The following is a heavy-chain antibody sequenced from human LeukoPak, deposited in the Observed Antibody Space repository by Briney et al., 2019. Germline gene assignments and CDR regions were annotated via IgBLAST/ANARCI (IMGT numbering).Heavy chain of an antibody. CDR1: GYTFTGYY. D-gene: IGHD2-15*01. V-gene: IGHV1-2*02. CDR2: INPNSGGT. J-gene: IGHJ4*02. CDR3: ARGYCSGGSCYLVFDY. Sequence: GASVKVSCKASGYTFTGYYMHWVRQAPGQGLEWMGWINPNSGGTNYAQKFQGRVTMTRDTSISTAYMELSRLRSDDTAMYYCARGYCSGGSCYLVFDYWGQGTLVTVSS.